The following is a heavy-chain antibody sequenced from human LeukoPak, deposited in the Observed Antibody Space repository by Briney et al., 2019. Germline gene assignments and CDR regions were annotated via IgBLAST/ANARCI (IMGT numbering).Heavy chain of an antibody. V-gene: IGHV3-23*01. D-gene: IGHD3-16*02. CDR1: GLTFSENA. CDR2: ISDSGGST. J-gene: IGHJ4*02. Sequence: PGGSLRLSCVASGLTFSENAMSSVRQAPGKGLEWVSGISDSGGSTYYADSVKGRCTISRDNSKNTVSLQRNNLRAEDTAVYFCARHDSFIPYWGQGTLVTVTS. CDR3: ARHDSFIPY.